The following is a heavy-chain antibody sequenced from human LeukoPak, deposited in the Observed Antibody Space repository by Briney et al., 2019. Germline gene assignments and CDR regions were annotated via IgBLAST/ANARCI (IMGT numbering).Heavy chain of an antibody. CDR1: GFTFSSYW. CDR2: VSGTSEYI. V-gene: IGHV3-21*06. CDR3: ARWYSSGWYSDY. Sequence: PGGSLRLSCAASGFTFSSYWMIWVRQAPGKGLEWVSSVSGTSEYIYYADSVRGRFTISRDNAKNTVYLQMNSLRAEDTAVYYCARWYSSGWYSDYWGQGTLVTVSS. D-gene: IGHD6-19*01. J-gene: IGHJ4*02.